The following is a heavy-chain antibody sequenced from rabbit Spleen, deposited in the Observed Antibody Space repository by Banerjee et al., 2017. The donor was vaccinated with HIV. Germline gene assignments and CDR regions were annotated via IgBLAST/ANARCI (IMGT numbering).Heavy chain of an antibody. J-gene: IGHJ2*01. Sequence: QSLEESGGDLVKPGASLTLTCTASGFSFSSSYYMCWVRQAPGKGLEWIGCIYTGSGSTYYASWVNGRFTISKTSSTTVTLQMTSLTAADTATHFCARDRGSGWGDAIDPWGPGTLVTVS. CDR2: IYTGSGST. CDR1: GFSFSSSYY. CDR3: ARDRGSGWGDAIDP. V-gene: IGHV1S40*01. D-gene: IGHD4-1*01.